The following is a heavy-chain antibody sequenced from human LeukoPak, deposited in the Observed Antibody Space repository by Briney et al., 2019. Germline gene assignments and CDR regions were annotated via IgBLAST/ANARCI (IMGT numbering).Heavy chain of an antibody. J-gene: IGHJ6*03. CDR2: IYTSGST. Sequence: SETLSLTCTVSGGSFSIYYWSWIRQPAGKGLEWIGRIYTSGSTNYNPSLKSRVTMSVDTSKNQFSLNLNSVTAADTAVYYCARDRGSPYYMDVWGKGTTVTVSS. CDR1: GGSFSIYY. V-gene: IGHV4-4*07. CDR3: ARDRGSPYYMDV.